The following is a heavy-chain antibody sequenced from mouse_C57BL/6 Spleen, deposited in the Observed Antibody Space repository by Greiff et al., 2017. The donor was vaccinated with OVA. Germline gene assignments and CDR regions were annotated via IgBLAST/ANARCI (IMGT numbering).Heavy chain of an antibody. CDR3: TSHCYGSSDEAMDY. D-gene: IGHD1-1*01. Sequence: QVQLKESGPELVKPGASVKISCKASGYAFSSSWMNWVKQRPGKGLEWIGRIYPGDGDTNYNGKFKGKATLTADKSSSTAYMQLSSLTSEDYAVYFGTSHCYGSSDEAMDYWGQGTSVTVSS. J-gene: IGHJ4*01. CDR2: IYPGDGDT. CDR1: GYAFSSSW. V-gene: IGHV1-82*01.